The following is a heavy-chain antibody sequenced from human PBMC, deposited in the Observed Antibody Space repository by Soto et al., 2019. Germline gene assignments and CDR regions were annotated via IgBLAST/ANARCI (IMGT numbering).Heavy chain of an antibody. D-gene: IGHD4-17*01. J-gene: IGHJ5*02. CDR3: VDSLAAYGINWLEP. CDR1: VCSIIEKD. V-gene: IGHV4-4*07. CDR2: IFANGHT. Sequence: PSETLSLTCIFSVCSIIEKDWNLFLEPPVNGLEWIWLIFANGHTDYNPSLKSRFTMSVDASKNQFSLRLTSMTAADTAVYYCVDSLAAYGINWLEPRGRGNLVHVSS.